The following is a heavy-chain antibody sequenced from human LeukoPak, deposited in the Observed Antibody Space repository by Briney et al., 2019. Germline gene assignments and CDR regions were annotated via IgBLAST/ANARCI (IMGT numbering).Heavy chain of an antibody. Sequence: SETLSLTCTVSGGSISSYYWSWIRQPPGKGLEWIGYIYYSGSTNYNPSLKSRVTISVDTSKNQFSLKLSSVTAADTAVYHCVIFTDYYFDYWGQGTLVTVSS. CDR1: GGSISSYY. V-gene: IGHV4-59*01. J-gene: IGHJ4*02. CDR2: IYYSGST. CDR3: VIFTDYYFDY. D-gene: IGHD2-21*02.